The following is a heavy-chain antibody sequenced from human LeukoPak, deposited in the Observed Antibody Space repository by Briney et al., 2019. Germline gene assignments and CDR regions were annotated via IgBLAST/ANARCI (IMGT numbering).Heavy chain of an antibody. CDR2: ISYSGST. CDR3: ARHITSWGAMPGTAIDALDI. J-gene: IGHJ3*02. V-gene: IGHV4-39*01. Sequence: SETLSLTCTVSGDSISSSTHYWGWIRQPPGKGLEWIGTISYSGSTSYNPSLKSRVTISVDTSKNQFSLKLSSVTAADTAVYSCARHITSWGAMPGTAIDALDIWGQGTVVTVSS. D-gene: IGHD6-19*01. CDR1: GDSISSSTHY.